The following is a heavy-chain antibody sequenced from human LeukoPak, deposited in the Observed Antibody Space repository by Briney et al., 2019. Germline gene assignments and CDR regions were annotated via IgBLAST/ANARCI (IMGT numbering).Heavy chain of an antibody. CDR1: GGSFSGYY. Sequence: SETLSLTCAVYGGSFSGYYWSWIRQPPGKGLEWIGYIYYSGSTNYNPSLESRVTMSVDTSKNQFSLKLRSVTAADTAVYYCARHRRIFGVVALDAFDIWGQGTMVSVYS. CDR3: ARHRRIFGVVALDAFDI. J-gene: IGHJ3*02. D-gene: IGHD3-3*01. V-gene: IGHV4-59*08. CDR2: IYYSGST.